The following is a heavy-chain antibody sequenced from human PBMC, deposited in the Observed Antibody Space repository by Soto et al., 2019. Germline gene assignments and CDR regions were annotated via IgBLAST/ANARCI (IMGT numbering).Heavy chain of an antibody. V-gene: IGHV1-69*13. D-gene: IGHD6-13*01. CDR1: GYTFTSYG. Sequence: SVKVSCKASGYTFTSYGISWVRQAPGQGLEWMGGIIPIFGTANYAQKFQGRVTITADESTSTAYMELSSLRSEDTAVYYCARQQLANYYYYGMDVWGQGTTVTVSS. CDR2: IIPIFGTA. CDR3: ARQQLANYYYYGMDV. J-gene: IGHJ6*02.